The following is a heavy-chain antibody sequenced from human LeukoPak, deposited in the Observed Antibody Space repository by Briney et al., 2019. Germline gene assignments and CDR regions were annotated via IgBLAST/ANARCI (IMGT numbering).Heavy chain of an antibody. V-gene: IGHV4-4*02. CDR2: IHYSGST. CDR1: GMTFSSHW. CDR3: ARGYCSGGSCYSYYYYNYMDV. Sequence: GSLRLSCAASGMTFSSHWMTWVRQPPGKGLEWIGSIHYSGSTNYNPSLKSRVTISVDPSKNQFSLKLSSVTAADTAVYYCARGYCSGGSCYSYYYYNYMDVWGKGTTVTVSS. D-gene: IGHD2-15*01. J-gene: IGHJ6*03.